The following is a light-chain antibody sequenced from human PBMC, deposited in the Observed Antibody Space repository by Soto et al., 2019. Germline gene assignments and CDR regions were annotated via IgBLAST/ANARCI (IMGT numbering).Light chain of an antibody. J-gene: IGKJ1*01. CDR3: QQYYSTPLT. CDR2: WAS. Sequence: DLVMTPSPDSLAVSLGERATINCKSSQSVLYSSNNKNYLAWYQQKPGQPPKLLIYWASTRESGVPDRFSGSGSGTDFTLTISSLQAEDVAVYYCQQYYSTPLTFGQGTKVDIK. CDR1: QSVLYSSNNKNY. V-gene: IGKV4-1*01.